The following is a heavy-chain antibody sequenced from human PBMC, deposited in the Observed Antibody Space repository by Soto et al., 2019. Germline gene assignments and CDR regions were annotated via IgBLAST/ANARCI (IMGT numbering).Heavy chain of an antibody. CDR1: GGSFSGYY. J-gene: IGHJ4*02. CDR3: ASLEYSSLPFDY. V-gene: IGHV4-34*01. Sequence: SETLSLTCAVYGGSFSGYYWSWIRQPPGKGLEWIGEINHSGSTNYNPSLKSRVTISVDTSKNQFSLKLSSVTAADTAVYYCASLEYSSLPFDYWGQGTLVTVSS. CDR2: INHSGST. D-gene: IGHD6-6*01.